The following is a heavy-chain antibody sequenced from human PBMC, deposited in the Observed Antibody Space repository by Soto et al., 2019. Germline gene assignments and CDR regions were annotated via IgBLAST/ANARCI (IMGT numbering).Heavy chain of an antibody. D-gene: IGHD6-6*01. CDR1: GGSISSYY. J-gene: IGHJ6*02. Sequence: LSLTCTVSGGSISSYYWSWIRQPPGKGLEWIGYIYYSGSTNYDPSLKSRVTISVDTSKNQFSLKLSSVTAADTAVYYCARATSIAARGGYYYYYGMDVWGQGTTVTVSS. V-gene: IGHV4-59*01. CDR2: IYYSGST. CDR3: ARATSIAARGGYYYYYGMDV.